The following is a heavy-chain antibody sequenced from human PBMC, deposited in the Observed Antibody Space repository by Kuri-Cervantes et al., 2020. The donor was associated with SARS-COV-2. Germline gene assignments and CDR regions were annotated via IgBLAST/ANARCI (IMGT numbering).Heavy chain of an antibody. J-gene: IGHJ6*03. CDR1: GYTFTNYG. CDR2: SSGYNGNT. D-gene: IGHD3-10*01. V-gene: IGHV1-18*04. Sequence: ASVKVSCKASGYTFTNYGLSWVRQAPGQGLEWMGWSSGYNGNTNYAQKVQGRVTMTADISTSKAYMELSSLRSEDTAVYYCSRSSEGPYYYYMYVWGKGTTVTVAS. CDR3: SRSSEGPYYYYMYV.